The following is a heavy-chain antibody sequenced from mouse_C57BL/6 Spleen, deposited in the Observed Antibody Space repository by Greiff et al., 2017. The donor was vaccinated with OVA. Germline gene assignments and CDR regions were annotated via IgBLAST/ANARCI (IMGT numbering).Heavy chain of an antibody. J-gene: IGHJ2*01. CDR1: GYTFTDYY. D-gene: IGHD1-1*01. V-gene: IGHV1-26*01. Sequence: VQLQQSGPELVKPGASVKISCKASGYTFTDYYMNWVKQSHGKSLEWIGDINPNNGGTSYNQKFKGKATLTVDKSSSTAYMELRSLTSEDSAVYYYARVYYYGSSVPYFDYWGQGTTLTVSS. CDR3: ARVYYYGSSVPYFDY. CDR2: INPNNGGT.